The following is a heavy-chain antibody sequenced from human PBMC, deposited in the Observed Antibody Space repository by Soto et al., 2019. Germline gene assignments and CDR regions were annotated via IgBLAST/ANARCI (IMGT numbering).Heavy chain of an antibody. CDR1: GFTFSRHW. J-gene: IGHJ2*01. V-gene: IGHV3-74*01. Sequence: EVQLVESGGGLVQPGGSLRLSCAASGFTFSRHWMHWVRQAPGKGLVWVSRINSDGSSTNYADYVKGRFTISRYNAKNKLYLQLNSLRAEDTAVYYCARNLQGITGTEWSWYFHLWGRGTLVTVYS. CDR2: INSDGSST. CDR3: ARNLQGITGTEWSWYFHL. D-gene: IGHD1-7*01.